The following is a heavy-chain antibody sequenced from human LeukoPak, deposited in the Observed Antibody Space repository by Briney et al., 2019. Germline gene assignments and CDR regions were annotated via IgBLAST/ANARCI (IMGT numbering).Heavy chain of an antibody. CDR3: ARDLSESSSFGS. D-gene: IGHD6-6*01. V-gene: IGHV4-61*01. Sequence: SETLSLTCNVYGGSFNSGNYYWSWIRQPPGKGLERLGYIYYSGPTNYNPYLTSRVTISLDTSENQFSLKLSSVTAADTAVYYCARDLSESSSFGSWGQGSLVTVSS. CDR1: GGSFNSGNYY. J-gene: IGHJ4*02. CDR2: IYYSGPT.